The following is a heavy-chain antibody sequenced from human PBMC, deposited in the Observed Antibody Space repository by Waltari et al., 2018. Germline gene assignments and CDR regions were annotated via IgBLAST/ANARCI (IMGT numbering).Heavy chain of an antibody. CDR2: ISGSGGST. CDR3: AKDKTATKPGWYFDL. J-gene: IGHJ2*01. CDR1: GILFSGYA. D-gene: IGHD2-15*01. V-gene: IGHV3-23*01. Sequence: EVQLLESGGGLVRPGGSMRLSCAAAGILFSGYAMHWVREAPGKGLGWVSAISGSGGSTYYADSVKGRFTISRDNSKNTLYLQMNSLRAEDTAVYYCAKDKTATKPGWYFDLWGRGTLVTVSS.